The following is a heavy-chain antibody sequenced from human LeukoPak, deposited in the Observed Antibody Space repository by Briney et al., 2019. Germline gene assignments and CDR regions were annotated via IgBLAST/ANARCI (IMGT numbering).Heavy chain of an antibody. D-gene: IGHD6-13*01. V-gene: IGHV5-51*01. CDR2: IYPDDSNT. CDR3: ARQGAAGKYYYYYMDV. Sequence: GESLKISCQGSGYNFPIYWIGWVRQMPGQGLEWMGIIYPDDSNTIYGPSFQGQVTISANKSINTAYLEWSSLKASDTAIYYCARQGAAGKYYYYYMDVWGKGTTVTVSS. J-gene: IGHJ6*03. CDR1: GYNFPIYW.